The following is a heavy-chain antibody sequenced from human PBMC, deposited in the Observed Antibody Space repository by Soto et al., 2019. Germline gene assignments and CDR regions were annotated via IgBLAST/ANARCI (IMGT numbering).Heavy chain of an antibody. J-gene: IGHJ4*02. V-gene: IGHV3-21*01. CDR3: ARDPAYCGGYHICPSYYFDY. CDR2: ISSSSSYI. CDR1: GFTFSSYS. Sequence: EVQLVESGGGLVKPGGSLRLSCAASGFTFSSYSMNWVRQAPGKGLEWVSSISSSSSYIYYADSVKGRFTISRDNAKKSLYLQMSSLRAEDTAVYYCARDPAYCGGYHICPSYYFDYWGQGTLVTVSS. D-gene: IGHD2-21*01.